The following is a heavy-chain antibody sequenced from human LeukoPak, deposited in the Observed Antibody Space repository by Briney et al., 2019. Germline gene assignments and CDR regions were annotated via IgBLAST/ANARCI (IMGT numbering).Heavy chain of an antibody. J-gene: IGHJ4*02. CDR2: IRSKAYGGTT. Sequence: GGSLRLSCTASRFTFGDYAVSWFRQAPGKGLEWVGFIRSKAYGGTTEYAASVKGRFTISRDDSKSIAYLQMNSLKTEDTAVYYCTADSSNPDGYFDYWGQGTLVTVSS. D-gene: IGHD6-13*01. CDR3: TADSSNPDGYFDY. V-gene: IGHV3-49*03. CDR1: RFTFGDYA.